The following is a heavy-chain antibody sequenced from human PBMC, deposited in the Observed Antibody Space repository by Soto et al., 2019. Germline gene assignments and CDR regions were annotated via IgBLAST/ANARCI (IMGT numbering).Heavy chain of an antibody. J-gene: IGHJ4*02. Sequence: QITLKESGPTLVKPTQTLTLTCTFSGFSLSTSGVGVGWIRQPPGKALEWLALIYWDDDKRYSPSLKSRLTITKATSKNQVVLTMTNMDPVDTATYYFAHLYDSRGDCAYWGQGTLVTVSS. CDR2: IYWDDDK. D-gene: IGHD3-22*01. CDR3: AHLYDSRGDCAY. V-gene: IGHV2-5*02. CDR1: GFSLSTSGVG.